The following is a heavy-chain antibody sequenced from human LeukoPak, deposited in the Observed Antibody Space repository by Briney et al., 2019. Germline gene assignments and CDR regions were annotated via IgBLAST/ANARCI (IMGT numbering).Heavy chain of an antibody. Sequence: NTSETLSLTCAVSGVSFNDYYWSWLRQTPGKGLEWFGEINHSGYTNDSPSLKSRVTLSIDTSRKQFSLNLRSVTVADTGIYYCTRMTTGHDYWGQGTLVTVSS. V-gene: IGHV4-34*01. D-gene: IGHD4-17*01. CDR1: GVSFNDYY. CDR3: TRMTTGHDY. CDR2: INHSGYT. J-gene: IGHJ4*02.